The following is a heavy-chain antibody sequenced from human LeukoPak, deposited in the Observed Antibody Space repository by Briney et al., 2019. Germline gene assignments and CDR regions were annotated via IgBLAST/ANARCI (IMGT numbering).Heavy chain of an antibody. V-gene: IGHV1-2*02. D-gene: IGHD3-9*01. J-gene: IGHJ6*03. CDR2: INPNSGGT. Sequence: ASVKVSCKASGYTFTGYYMHWVRQAPGQGLEWMGWINPNSGGTNYAQKFQGRVTMTRDTSISTAYMELSRLRSDDTAVYYCARPQLQYFDWLSAPYYYYYMDVWGKGTTVTISS. CDR1: GYTFTGYY. CDR3: ARPQLQYFDWLSAPYYYYYMDV.